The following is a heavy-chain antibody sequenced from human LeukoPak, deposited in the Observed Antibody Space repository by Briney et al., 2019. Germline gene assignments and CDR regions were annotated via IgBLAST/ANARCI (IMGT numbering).Heavy chain of an antibody. CDR2: IYHSGNT. Sequence: SETLSLTCTVSGYSINSGYYWGWIRPPPGKGLEWIGTIYHSGNTYYNPSLKSRVTISVDTSKNQFSLNLSSVTAADTAVYYCARADYSSSWSHDYYYMDVWGKGTTVTVSS. J-gene: IGHJ6*03. CDR3: ARADYSSSWSHDYYYMDV. D-gene: IGHD6-13*01. CDR1: GYSINSGYY. V-gene: IGHV4-38-2*02.